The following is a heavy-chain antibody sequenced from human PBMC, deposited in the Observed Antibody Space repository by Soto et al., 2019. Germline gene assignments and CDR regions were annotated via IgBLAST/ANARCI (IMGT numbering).Heavy chain of an antibody. Sequence: LRLSCAAAGLTITNYARSRVRQAAGKGLECVSSITDSGGSTYYADSVKGRFTISRDNSRSTLYLQVNSLRAEDTAVYYCVRGRTSYFYWGQGILVTVS. J-gene: IGHJ1*01. CDR3: VRGRTSYFY. CDR2: ITDSGGST. CDR1: GLTITNYA. V-gene: IGHV3-23*01. D-gene: IGHD3-10*01.